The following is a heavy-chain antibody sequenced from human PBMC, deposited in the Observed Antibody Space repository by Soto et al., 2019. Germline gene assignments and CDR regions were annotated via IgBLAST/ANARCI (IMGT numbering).Heavy chain of an antibody. CDR3: ARERSGDFWTGAHNFYYYGMDL. V-gene: IGHV3-30-3*01. Sequence: GGSLRLSCAASGFSFNNNALHWVRQAPGKGLEWVAIISYDGINNFYADSVRGRFTVSRDNSKNTLYLHLNSLKIEDTAVYFCARERSGDFWTGAHNFYYYGMDLWGQGTTVTVSS. CDR2: ISYDGINN. CDR1: GFSFNNNA. D-gene: IGHD3-3*01. J-gene: IGHJ6*02.